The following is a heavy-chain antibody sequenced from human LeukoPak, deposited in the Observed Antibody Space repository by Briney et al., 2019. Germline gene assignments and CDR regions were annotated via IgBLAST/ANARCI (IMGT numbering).Heavy chain of an antibody. V-gene: IGHV4-59*01. D-gene: IGHD6-19*01. J-gene: IGHJ4*02. CDR1: GGSISRYY. CDR2: IYYSGST. CDR3: AGDSSGWTGIDY. Sequence: SETLSLTCTVSGGSISRYYWSGIRQPPGKGLEWIGYIYYSGSTNYNPSLKSRVTISVDTSKNQFSLKLSSVTAADTAVYYCAGDSSGWTGIDYWGQGTLVTVSS.